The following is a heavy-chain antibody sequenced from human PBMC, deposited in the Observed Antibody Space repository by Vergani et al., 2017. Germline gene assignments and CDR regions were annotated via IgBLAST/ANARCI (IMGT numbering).Heavy chain of an antibody. CDR2: ISSSSSYI. CDR1: GFTFSSYS. D-gene: IGHD4-23*01. V-gene: IGHV3-21*01. J-gene: IGHJ4*02. CDR3: ARDSPALGGNSCLDY. Sequence: EVQLVESGGGLVKPGGSLRLSCAASGFTFSSYSMNWVRQAPGKGLEWVSSISSSSSYIYYADSVKGRFTISRDNAKNSLYLQMNSLRAEDTAVYYCARDSPALGGNSCLDYWGRGTLVTVSS.